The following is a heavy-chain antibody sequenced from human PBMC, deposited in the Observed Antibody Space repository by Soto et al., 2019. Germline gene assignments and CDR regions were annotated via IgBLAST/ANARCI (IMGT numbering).Heavy chain of an antibody. Sequence: QITLKESGPTLVKPAQTLTLTCTFSGFPLTTSGVGGGWIRPPPGKALEWLALIYWDDDKRYSPSLNSRLTTTKDTSKNQVVHTMTNMDPADTATYFCAHRTATVTWWFDPWGQGTLVNVSS. CDR3: AHRTATVTWWFDP. D-gene: IGHD4-17*01. CDR2: IYWDDDK. CDR1: GFPLTTSGVG. V-gene: IGHV2-5*02. J-gene: IGHJ5*02.